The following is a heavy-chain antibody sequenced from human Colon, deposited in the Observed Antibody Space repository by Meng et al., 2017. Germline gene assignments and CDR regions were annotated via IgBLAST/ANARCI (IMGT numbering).Heavy chain of an antibody. J-gene: IGHJ4*02. V-gene: IGHV1-18*01. CDR1: GDTFNSHG. CDR2: ISVYNDKT. D-gene: IGHD3-10*01. Sequence: ASAKVFCKASGDTFNSHGISWVRQAPGQGLVWMGWISVYNDKTNYAQKFQGRVTMTTETSTSTAYMELRSLRSDDTAVYYCAREDYYGSGSYWVYWGQGTLVTVSS. CDR3: AREDYYGSGSYWVY.